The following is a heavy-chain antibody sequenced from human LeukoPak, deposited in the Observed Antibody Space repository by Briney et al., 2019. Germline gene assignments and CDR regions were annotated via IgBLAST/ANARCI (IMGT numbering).Heavy chain of an antibody. CDR1: GFTFSSNA. V-gene: IGHV3-23*01. CDR3: TKDHDGMHA. Sequence: GGSLRLSCAASGFTFSSNAMSWVRQAPGKGLEWVSVISVSGSRAYYADCVKGRFTVSRDNSKNTVLLQMNSLRVEDTAVYYCTKDHDGMHAWGQGTTVTVSS. J-gene: IGHJ6*02. CDR2: ISVSGSRA.